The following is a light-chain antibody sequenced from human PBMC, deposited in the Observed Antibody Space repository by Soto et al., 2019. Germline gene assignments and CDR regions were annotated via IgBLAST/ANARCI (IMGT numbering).Light chain of an antibody. CDR1: QSLLQSNGYNY. Sequence: IGITQAPLCLPVTLGDPASISCRSSQSLLQSNGYNYLDWYLQRPGQSPQLLIFLGFKRASGVPDRFSGSVSGTDFTLQISRVEADDVGVYYCMQVLQTPAFGQGTKVDIK. CDR2: LGF. J-gene: IGKJ1*01. CDR3: MQVLQTPA. V-gene: IGKV2-28*01.